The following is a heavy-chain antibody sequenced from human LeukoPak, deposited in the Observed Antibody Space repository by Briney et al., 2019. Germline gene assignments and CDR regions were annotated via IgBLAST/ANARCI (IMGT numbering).Heavy chain of an antibody. V-gene: IGHV4-59*01. CDR2: IYYSGST. Sequence: SETLSLTCTVSGGSISSYYWSWSRQPPGKGLEWIGYIYYSGSTNYNPSLKSRVTISVDTSKNQFSLKLSSVTAADTAVYYCARGDSSGYLLLNFDYWGQGTLVTVSS. D-gene: IGHD3-22*01. CDR3: ARGDSSGYLLLNFDY. CDR1: GGSISSYY. J-gene: IGHJ4*02.